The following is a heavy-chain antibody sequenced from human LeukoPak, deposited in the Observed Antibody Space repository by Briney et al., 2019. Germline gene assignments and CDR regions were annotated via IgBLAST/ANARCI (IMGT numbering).Heavy chain of an antibody. CDR1: GYTFTSYG. D-gene: IGHD3-10*01. Sequence: GASVKVSCKASGYTFTSYGISWVRQAPGQGLEWMGWISAYNGNTNYAQKLQGRVTMTTDTSTSTAYMELSSLRSEDTAVYYCATDPMVRGTYYYGMDVWGQGTTVTVSS. CDR3: ATDPMVRGTYYYGMDV. V-gene: IGHV1-18*01. CDR2: ISAYNGNT. J-gene: IGHJ6*02.